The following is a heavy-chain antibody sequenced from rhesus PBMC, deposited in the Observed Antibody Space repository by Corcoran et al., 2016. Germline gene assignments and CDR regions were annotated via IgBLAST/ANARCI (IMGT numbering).Heavy chain of an antibody. Sequence: KGLEWIGYIYGSSTSTNYNPSLKSRVTISKDTSKNQFSLKLSSVTAADTAVYYCARDPLVVDGFDYWGQGVLVTVSS. CDR2: IYGSSTST. V-gene: IGHV4S10*01. D-gene: IGHD2-21*01. CDR3: ARDPLVVDGFDY. J-gene: IGHJ4*01.